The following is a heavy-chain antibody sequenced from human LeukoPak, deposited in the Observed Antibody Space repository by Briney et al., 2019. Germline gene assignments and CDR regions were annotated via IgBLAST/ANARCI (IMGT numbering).Heavy chain of an antibody. D-gene: IGHD3-22*01. J-gene: IGHJ4*02. V-gene: IGHV3-23*01. CDR1: GFTFSSYA. CDR3: AKDRPNYYGTNGHYYRRDGDC. Sequence: PGGSLRPSCVASGFTFSSYAMSWVRQAAGKGLEWVSSTSSSGETTYYADSVKGRFTISRDNSRNTLYLQMNSLRAEDTAVYYCAKDRPNYYGTNGHYYRRDGDCWGQGTLVTVSS. CDR2: TSSSGETT.